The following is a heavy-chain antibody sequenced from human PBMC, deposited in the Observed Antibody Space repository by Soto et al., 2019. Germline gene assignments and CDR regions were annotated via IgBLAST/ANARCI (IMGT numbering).Heavy chain of an antibody. Sequence: GGSLRLSCAASGFTFSSYGMHWVRQAPGKGLEWVAVISYGGSNKYYADSVKGRFTISRDNSKNTLYLQMNSLRAEDTAVYYCAKVYCGGDCYARPAGMDVWGQMPMVTFSS. CDR3: AKVYCGGDCYARPAGMDV. J-gene: IGHJ6*02. CDR2: ISYGGSNK. V-gene: IGHV3-30*18. CDR1: GFTFSSYG. D-gene: IGHD2-21*02.